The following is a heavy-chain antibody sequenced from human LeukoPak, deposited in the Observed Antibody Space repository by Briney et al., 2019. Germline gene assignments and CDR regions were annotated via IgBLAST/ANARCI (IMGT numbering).Heavy chain of an antibody. J-gene: IGHJ4*02. D-gene: IGHD6-13*01. Sequence: GGSLRLSCAASGFTVSSNYMSWVRQAPGKGLEWVSVIYSGGSTYYADSVKGRFTISRDNSKNTLYLHMNSLRAEDTAVYYCAYSSSWRKFDYWGQGTLVTVSS. CDR3: AYSSSWRKFDY. CDR2: IYSGGST. V-gene: IGHV3-66*01. CDR1: GFTVSSNY.